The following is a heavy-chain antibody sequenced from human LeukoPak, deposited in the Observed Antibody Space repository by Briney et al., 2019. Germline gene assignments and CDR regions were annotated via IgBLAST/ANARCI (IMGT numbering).Heavy chain of an antibody. CDR1: GYTFTSYY. CDR3: ARGKFFDWLLLVENYYGMDV. CDR2: INPSGGST. V-gene: IGHV1-46*01. Sequence: GASVKVSCKASGYTFTSYYMHWVRQAPGQGLEWMGIINPSGGSTSYAQKFQGRVTMTRDTSTSTVYMELSSLRSEDTAVYYCARGKFFDWLLLVENYYGMDVWGQGTTVTVSS. D-gene: IGHD3-9*01. J-gene: IGHJ6*02.